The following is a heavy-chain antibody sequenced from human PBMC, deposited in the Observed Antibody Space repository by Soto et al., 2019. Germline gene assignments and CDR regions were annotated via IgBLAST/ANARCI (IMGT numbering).Heavy chain of an antibody. V-gene: IGHV3-23*01. CDR2: ISGSGGST. Sequence: GGSLRLSCAASGVTFSSYAMSWVRQAPGKGLEWVSAISGSGGSTYYADSVKGRFTISRDNSKNTLYLQMNSLRAEDTAVYYCAKEGRFGESKDGMDVWGQGTTVTVSS. CDR3: AKEGRFGESKDGMDV. D-gene: IGHD3-10*01. CDR1: GVTFSSYA. J-gene: IGHJ6*02.